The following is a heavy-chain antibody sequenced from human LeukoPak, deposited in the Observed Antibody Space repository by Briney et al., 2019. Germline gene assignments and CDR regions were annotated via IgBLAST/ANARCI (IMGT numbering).Heavy chain of an antibody. D-gene: IGHD3-22*01. Sequence: PSETLSLTCTVSGGSISNGDHYWSWIRQHPGTGLEWIGHIYYSGSTYYNPSLKSRVTISVDTSKNQFSLKLSSVTAADTAVYYCARHVRPPTSYYYDSSGYTYFDYWGQGTLVTVSS. CDR2: IYYSGST. V-gene: IGHV4-30-4*08. CDR1: GGSISNGDHY. J-gene: IGHJ4*02. CDR3: ARHVRPPTSYYYDSSGYTYFDY.